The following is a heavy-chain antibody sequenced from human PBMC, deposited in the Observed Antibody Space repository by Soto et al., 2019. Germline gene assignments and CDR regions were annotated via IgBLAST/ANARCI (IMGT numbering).Heavy chain of an antibody. CDR2: IVALAGTT. J-gene: IGHJ3*01. Sequence: QVQLVQSGAAVRKPGSSVKVSCKASGGTSTNYAITWVRQAPRQGLEWMGGIVALAGTTNYAQNFRGRVTISADRATSTAYMAMSSLSSEVTAVNYCASGVDGRGGSSGWSGYGFDVWGQGTMVIVSS. D-gene: IGHD6-19*01. CDR3: ASGVDGRGGSSGWSGYGFDV. CDR1: GGTSTNYA. V-gene: IGHV1-69*06.